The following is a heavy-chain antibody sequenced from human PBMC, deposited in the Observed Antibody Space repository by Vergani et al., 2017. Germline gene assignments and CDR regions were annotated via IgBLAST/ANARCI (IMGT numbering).Heavy chain of an antibody. CDR1: GGSISSSSYY. CDR2: IYYSGST. CDR3: ARSPDSSGWSHFDY. J-gene: IGHJ4*02. V-gene: IGHV4-39*01. D-gene: IGHD6-19*01. Sequence: QLQLQESGPGLVKPSETLSLTCTVSGGSISSSSYYWGWIRQPPGKGLEWIGSIYYSGSTYYNPSLKSRVTISVDTSKNQFSLKLSSVTAADTAVYYCARSPDSSGWSHFDYWGQGTLVTVSS.